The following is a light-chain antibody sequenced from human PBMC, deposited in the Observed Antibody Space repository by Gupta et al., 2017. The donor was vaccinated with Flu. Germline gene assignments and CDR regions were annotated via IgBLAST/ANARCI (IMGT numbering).Light chain of an antibody. CDR1: NIGSKS. Sequence: SYVLTQPPSVSVAPGQTARITCGGNNIGSKSVHWYQQKPGQAPVLVVYDDSDRPSAIPERFSGSNFGTTATLTISRVEAGDEADYYCQVWDRSSDHVVFGGGTKLTVL. CDR3: QVWDRSSDHVV. V-gene: IGLV3-21*02. J-gene: IGLJ2*01. CDR2: DDS.